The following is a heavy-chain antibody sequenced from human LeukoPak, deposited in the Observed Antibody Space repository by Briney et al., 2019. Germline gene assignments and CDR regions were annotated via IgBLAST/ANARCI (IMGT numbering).Heavy chain of an antibody. CDR3: AKDPSGDSFGSYGLDV. CDR2: IWYDGSNK. V-gene: IGHV3-33*06. D-gene: IGHD5-18*01. Sequence: GGSLRLSCAASGFTFSTYGIHWVRQAPGKGLEWVAVIWYDGSNKYYADSVKGRFTISRDNSKNTLYLQMNSLRAEDTAVYYCAKDPSGDSFGSYGLDVWGQGTTVTVSS. CDR1: GFTFSTYG. J-gene: IGHJ6*02.